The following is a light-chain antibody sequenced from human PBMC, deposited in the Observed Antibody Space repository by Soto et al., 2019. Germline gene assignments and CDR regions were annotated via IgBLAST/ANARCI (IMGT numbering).Light chain of an antibody. CDR2: AAS. CDR3: QQSFKPHLA. Sequence: DIQMTQSPSSLSASVGDRVTITCRASQSISSYVNWYQQKPGKAPRLLISAASTLQSGVPSRFSGGGSGTDFTLTISSLQPEDFATYYCQQSFKPHLAFRQGTRLEIE. J-gene: IGKJ5*01. V-gene: IGKV1-39*01. CDR1: QSISSY.